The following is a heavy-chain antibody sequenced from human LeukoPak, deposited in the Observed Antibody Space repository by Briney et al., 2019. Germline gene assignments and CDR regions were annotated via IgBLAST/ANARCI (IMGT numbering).Heavy chain of an antibody. CDR2: IYYSGST. Sequence: SQTLFLTCTVSGGSISSGGYYWSWIRQHPGKGLEWIGYIYYSGSTYYNPSLKSRVTISVDTSKNQFSLKLSSVTAADTAVYYCARAPQGGLLFDYWGQGTLVTVSS. V-gene: IGHV4-31*03. J-gene: IGHJ4*02. CDR1: GGSISSGGYY. D-gene: IGHD3-10*01. CDR3: ARAPQGGLLFDY.